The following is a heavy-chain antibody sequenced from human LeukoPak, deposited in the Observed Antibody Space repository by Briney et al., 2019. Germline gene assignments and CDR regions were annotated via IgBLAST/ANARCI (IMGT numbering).Heavy chain of an antibody. Sequence: GGSLRLSCATSGFTFNSFWMTWVRQAPGKGLEWVANIKQDGSEKNYVDSVKGRFTISRDNAKNSLYLQMNSLRAEDTAVYYCARQPAAADVDYWGQGTLVTVSS. J-gene: IGHJ4*02. D-gene: IGHD2-2*01. V-gene: IGHV3-7*03. CDR3: ARQPAAADVDY. CDR1: GFTFNSFW. CDR2: IKQDGSEK.